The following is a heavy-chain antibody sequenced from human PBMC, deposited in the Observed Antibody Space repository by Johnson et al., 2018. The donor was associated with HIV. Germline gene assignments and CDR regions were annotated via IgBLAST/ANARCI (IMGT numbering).Heavy chain of an antibody. J-gene: IGHJ3*02. Sequence: VQLVESGGSVVRPGGSLRLSCAASGFIFDDYGMSWVRQAPGQGLEWVAGISWNSGSIGYADSVKGRFTISRDNSKNTLYLQMNSLRPEDTAVYYCARAPPYYGGYSVSDAFYIWDQGTMVTVSS. CDR1: GFIFDDYG. CDR2: ISWNSGSI. D-gene: IGHD3-22*01. CDR3: ARAPPYYGGYSVSDAFYI. V-gene: IGHV3-20*04.